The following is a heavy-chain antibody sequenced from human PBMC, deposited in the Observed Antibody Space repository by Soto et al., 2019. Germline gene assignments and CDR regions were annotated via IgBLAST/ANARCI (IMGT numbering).Heavy chain of an antibody. Sequence: QVQLQESGPGLVKPSQTLSLTCTVSGGSISSGGYYWSWIRQHPGKGLEWIGYIYYSGSTYYSPSLKSRVTISVDTSKNQFSLKLSSVTAADTAVYYCARDGDGSSWNYYFDYWGQGTLVTVSS. J-gene: IGHJ4*02. CDR2: IYYSGST. CDR1: GGSISSGGYY. V-gene: IGHV4-31*03. CDR3: ARDGDGSSWNYYFDY. D-gene: IGHD6-13*01.